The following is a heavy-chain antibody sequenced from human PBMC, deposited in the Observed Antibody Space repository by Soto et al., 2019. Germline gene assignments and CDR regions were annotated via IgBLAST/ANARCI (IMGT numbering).Heavy chain of an antibody. CDR3: ARQGYYYDSSGYLGLNWFDP. J-gene: IGHJ5*02. CDR2: IYYSGST. Sequence: PSETLSLTCTVSGGSISSYYWSWIRQPPGKGLEWIGYIYYSGSTNYNPSLKSRVTISVDTSKNQFSLKLSSVTAADTAVYYCARQGYYYDSSGYLGLNWFDPWGQGTLVTVSS. CDR1: GGSISSYY. D-gene: IGHD3-22*01. V-gene: IGHV4-59*08.